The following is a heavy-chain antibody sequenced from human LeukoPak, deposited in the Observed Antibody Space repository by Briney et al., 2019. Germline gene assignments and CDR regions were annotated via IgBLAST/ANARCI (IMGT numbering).Heavy chain of an antibody. Sequence: PGGSLRLSCAASGFTFSSYWMSWVRQAPGKGLEWVANIKQDGSEKYYVDSVKVRFTISRDNAKNSLYLQMNSLRAEDTAVYYCARDSVSSGYYFDYWGQGTLVTVSS. V-gene: IGHV3-7*03. J-gene: IGHJ4*02. CDR3: ARDSVSSGYYFDY. CDR1: GFTFSSYW. CDR2: IKQDGSEK. D-gene: IGHD3-22*01.